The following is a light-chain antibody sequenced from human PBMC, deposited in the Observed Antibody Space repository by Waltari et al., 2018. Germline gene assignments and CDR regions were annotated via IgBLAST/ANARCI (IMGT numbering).Light chain of an antibody. CDR3: QQYGSSVLYT. J-gene: IGKJ2*01. CDR2: CAS. V-gene: IGKV3-20*01. Sequence: RASQSLTKRDLAWDQQEPGQAPRLRIYCASSRAAGIPDRFSGSGSGTDFTLTIRRLEPEDFAVYYCQQYGSSVLYTVGQGTKLEIK. CDR1: QSLTKRD.